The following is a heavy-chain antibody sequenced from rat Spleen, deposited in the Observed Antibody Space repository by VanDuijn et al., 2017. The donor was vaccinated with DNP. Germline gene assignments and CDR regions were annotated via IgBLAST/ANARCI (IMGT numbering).Heavy chain of an antibody. CDR3: TRSDSYGFPY. D-gene: IGHD1-2*01. V-gene: IGHV5-19*01. CDR1: GFTFSNYG. CDR2: ISPSGGST. Sequence: EVQLVESGGGLVQPGRSLKLSCAASGFTFSNYGMHWIRQAPTKGLEWVASISPSGGSTYYRDSVKGRFTISRDNAKSTLYLQVNSLRSEDTATYFCTRSDSYGFPYWGQGTLVTVSS. J-gene: IGHJ3*01.